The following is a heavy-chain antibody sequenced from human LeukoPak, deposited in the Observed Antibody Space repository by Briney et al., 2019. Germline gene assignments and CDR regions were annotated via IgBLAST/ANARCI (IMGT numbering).Heavy chain of an antibody. J-gene: IGHJ6*02. CDR2: IYYSGST. V-gene: IGHV4-61*08. D-gene: IGHD5-12*01. CDR1: GGSISSGGYS. CDR3: ARLFSGYDYRRKYYYYYGMDV. Sequence: SETLSLTCAVSGGSISSGGYSWSWIRQPPGKGLEWIGYIYYSGSTNYNPSLKSRVTISVDTSKNQFSLKLSSVTAADTAVYYCARLFSGYDYRRKYYYYYGMDVWGQGTTVTVSS.